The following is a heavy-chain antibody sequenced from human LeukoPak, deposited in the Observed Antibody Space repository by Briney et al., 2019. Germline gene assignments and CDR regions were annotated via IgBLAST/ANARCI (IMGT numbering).Heavy chain of an antibody. V-gene: IGHV3-11*01. Sequence: KAGGSLRLSCAASGFTFSDHYMSWIRQAPGKGLEWVSYISSSGSTIYYADSVKGRFTISRDNAKNSLYLQMNSLRAEDTAVYYCARDWDCSGGSCYSSYFDYWGQGTLVTVSS. CDR1: GFTFSDHY. J-gene: IGHJ4*02. D-gene: IGHD2-15*01. CDR3: ARDWDCSGGSCYSSYFDY. CDR2: ISSSGSTI.